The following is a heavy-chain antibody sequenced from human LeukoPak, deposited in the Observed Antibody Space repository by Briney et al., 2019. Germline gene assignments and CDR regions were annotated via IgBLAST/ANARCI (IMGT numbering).Heavy chain of an antibody. CDR2: IYYSGST. D-gene: IGHD3-3*01. J-gene: IGHJ5*02. Sequence: SETLSLTCAVSGGSISSGGYYWSWIRQPPGKGLGWIGYIYYSGSTNYNPSLKSRVTISVDTSKNQFSLKLSSVTAADTAVYYCARVEYYDFWSGYYPYNWFDPWGQGTLVTVSS. CDR1: GGSISSGGYY. V-gene: IGHV4-61*08. CDR3: ARVEYYDFWSGYYPYNWFDP.